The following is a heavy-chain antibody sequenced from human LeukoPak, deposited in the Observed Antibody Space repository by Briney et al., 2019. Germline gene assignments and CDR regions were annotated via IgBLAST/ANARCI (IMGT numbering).Heavy chain of an antibody. CDR2: INPSGGST. CDR1: GYTFTSYY. V-gene: IGHV1-46*01. J-gene: IGHJ6*03. CDR3: ARGSIVGAGVDYYYYYMDV. D-gene: IGHD1-26*01. Sequence: ASVKVSCKASGYTFTSYYMHWVRQAPGQGLEWMGIINPSGGSTSYAQKFQGRVTITADKSTSTAYMELSSLRSEDTAVYYCARGSIVGAGVDYYYYYMDVWGKGTTVTVSS.